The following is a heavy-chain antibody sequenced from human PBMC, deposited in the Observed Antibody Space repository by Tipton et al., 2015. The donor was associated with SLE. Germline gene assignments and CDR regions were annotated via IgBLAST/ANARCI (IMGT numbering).Heavy chain of an antibody. CDR3: ARGKDIVVARDAFDI. Sequence: TLSLTCAVYGGSFSGYYWSWIRQPPGKGLEWIGEINHSGSTNYNPSLKSRVIISVDTSKNQFSLKLSSVTAADTAVYYCARGKDIVVARDAFDIWGQGTLVTVSS. D-gene: IGHD2-15*01. V-gene: IGHV4-34*01. J-gene: IGHJ3*02. CDR1: GGSFSGYY. CDR2: INHSGST.